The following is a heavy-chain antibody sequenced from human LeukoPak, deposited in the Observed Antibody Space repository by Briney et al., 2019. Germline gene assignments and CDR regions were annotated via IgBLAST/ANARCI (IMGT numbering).Heavy chain of an antibody. CDR3: ARRGIVVVPAEYYYYYMDV. V-gene: IGHV1-46*01. CDR1: GFTFTSYY. J-gene: IGHJ6*03. D-gene: IGHD2-2*01. Sequence: ASVKVSCKASGFTFTSYYMHWVRQAPGQGLEWMGIINPSGGSTSYAQKFQGRVTMTRDMSTSTVYMELSSLRSEDTAVYYCARRGIVVVPAEYYYYYMDVWGKGTTVTVSS. CDR2: INPSGGST.